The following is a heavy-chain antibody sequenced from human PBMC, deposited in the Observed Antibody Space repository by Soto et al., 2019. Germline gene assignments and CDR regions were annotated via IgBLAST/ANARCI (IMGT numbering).Heavy chain of an antibody. V-gene: IGHV1-3*01. CDR1: GYTFTSYA. D-gene: IGHD3-16*01. CDR2: INAGNGNT. CDR3: ARASSRFYYYYGMDV. Sequence: GASVKVSCKASGYTFTSYAMHWVRQAPGQRLEWMGWINAGNGNTKYSQKFQGRVTITRDTSASTAYMELSSLRSEDTAVYYCARASSRFYYYYGMDVWGQGTTVTVSS. J-gene: IGHJ6*02.